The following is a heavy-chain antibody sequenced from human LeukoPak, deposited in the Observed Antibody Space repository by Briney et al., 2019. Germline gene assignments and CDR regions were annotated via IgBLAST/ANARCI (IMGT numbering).Heavy chain of an antibody. V-gene: IGHV3-23*01. D-gene: IGHD3-22*01. CDR3: AKAPSIVVVILPVDY. CDR1: GFTFSSYA. CDR2: ISGSGGST. J-gene: IGHJ4*02. Sequence: GGSLRLSCAASGFTFSSYAMSWVRQAPGKGLEWVSAISGSGGSTYYADSVKGRFTISRDNSKNTLYLQMNSLRAEDTAVYYCAKAPSIVVVILPVDYWGQGTLVTASS.